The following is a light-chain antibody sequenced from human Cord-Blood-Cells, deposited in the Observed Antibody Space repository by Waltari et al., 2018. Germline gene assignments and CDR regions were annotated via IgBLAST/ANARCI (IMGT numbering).Light chain of an antibody. CDR3: MQALQTPLA. CDR1: QSLLHSNGYHS. Sequence: DIVMNQSPLYLPVTPGEPASISCRSSQSLLHSNGYHSLDWYLQKPGQAHQLLIYVGSNRASRVPDRFRVSGSGTDVTLKISKGEAEYVGVYYCMQALQTPLAFVGGTKVEIK. J-gene: IGKJ4*01. CDR2: VGS. V-gene: IGKV2-28*01.